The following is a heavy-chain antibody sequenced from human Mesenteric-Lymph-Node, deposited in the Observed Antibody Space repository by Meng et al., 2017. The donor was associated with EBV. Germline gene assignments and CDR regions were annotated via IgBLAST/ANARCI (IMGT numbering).Heavy chain of an antibody. CDR3: ARYFDGWNGDRFDP. D-gene: IGHD3-9*01. J-gene: IGHJ5*02. V-gene: IGHV1-24*01. CDR2: FDFEDGET. Sequence: QGQLGQSGAGVKKPGASVKVSCKGSGHNLTEISMHWVRQAPGKGLEWMGGFDFEDGETIYAQKFQGRVTMTEDISTDTAYMELSSLRSEDTAIYYCARYFDGWNGDRFDPWGQGTLVTVSS. CDR1: GHNLTEIS.